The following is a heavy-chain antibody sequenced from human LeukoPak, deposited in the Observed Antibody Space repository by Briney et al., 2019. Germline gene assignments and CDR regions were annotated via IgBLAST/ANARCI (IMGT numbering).Heavy chain of an antibody. Sequence: SETLSLTCTVSGGSISSGGYSWSWIRQPPGKGLEWIGYIYHSGSTYYNPSPKSRVTISVDRSKNQFSLKLSSVTAADTAVYYCAREAYYYDSSGCFGLWGRGTLVTVSS. J-gene: IGHJ2*01. CDR2: IYHSGST. D-gene: IGHD3-22*01. CDR1: GGSISSGGYS. CDR3: AREAYYYDSSGCFGL. V-gene: IGHV4-30-2*01.